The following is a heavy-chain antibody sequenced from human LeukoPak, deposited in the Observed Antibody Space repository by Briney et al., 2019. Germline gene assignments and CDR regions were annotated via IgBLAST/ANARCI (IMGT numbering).Heavy chain of an antibody. CDR2: ISGSGGST. Sequence: PGGSLRLSCAASGFTFSSYAMSWVRQAPGKGLEWVSAISGSGGSTYYADSVKGRFTISRDNSKNTLYLQMNSLRAEDTAVYYCAKSDSSGYSPLRTGYFDYWGQGTLVTVSS. D-gene: IGHD3-22*01. V-gene: IGHV3-23*01. J-gene: IGHJ4*02. CDR1: GFTFSSYA. CDR3: AKSDSSGYSPLRTGYFDY.